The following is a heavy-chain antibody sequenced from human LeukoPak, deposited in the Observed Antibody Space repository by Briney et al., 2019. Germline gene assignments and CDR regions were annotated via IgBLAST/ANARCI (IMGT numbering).Heavy chain of an antibody. CDR2: IIPIFGTA. Sequence: SVKVSCKASGGTFSSYAISWVRQAPGQGLEWMGGIIPIFGTASYAQKFQGRVTITTDESTSTAYMELSSLRSEDTAVYYCARARYCSSTSCYNPKNWFDSWGQGTLVTVSS. CDR1: GGTFSSYA. CDR3: ARARYCSSTSCYNPKNWFDS. J-gene: IGHJ5*01. V-gene: IGHV1-69*05. D-gene: IGHD2-2*02.